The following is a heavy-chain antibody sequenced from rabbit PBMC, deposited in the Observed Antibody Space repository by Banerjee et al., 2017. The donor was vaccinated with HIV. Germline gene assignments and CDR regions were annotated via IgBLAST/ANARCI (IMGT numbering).Heavy chain of an antibody. V-gene: IGHV1S45*01. CDR3: ARDGYTGSSYYYFNL. CDR2: INAGSSGST. Sequence: EESGGDLVKPEGSLTLTCTASGFSFSSSYWICWVRQAPGKGLEWIACINAGSSGSTDYASWAKGRFTISKTSSTTVDLKMTSLTAVDTATYFCARDGYTGSSYYYFNLWGPGTLVTVS. D-gene: IGHD8-1*01. J-gene: IGHJ4*01. CDR1: GFSFSSSYW.